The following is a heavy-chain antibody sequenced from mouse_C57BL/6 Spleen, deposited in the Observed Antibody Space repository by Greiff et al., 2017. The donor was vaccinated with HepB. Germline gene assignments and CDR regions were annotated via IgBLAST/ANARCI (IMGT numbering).Heavy chain of an antibody. V-gene: IGHV5-4*01. CDR1: GFTFSSYA. J-gene: IGHJ1*03. D-gene: IGHD1-3*01. Sequence: EVQGVESGGGLVKPGGSLKLSCAASGFTFSSYAMSWVRQTPEKRLEWVATISDGGSYTYYPDNVKGRFTISRDNAKNNLYLQMSHLKSEDTAMYYCAREIKRYFDVWGTGTTVTVSS. CDR2: ISDGGSYT. CDR3: AREIKRYFDV.